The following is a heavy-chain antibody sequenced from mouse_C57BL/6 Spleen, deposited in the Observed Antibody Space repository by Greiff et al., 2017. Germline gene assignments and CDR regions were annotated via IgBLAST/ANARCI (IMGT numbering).Heavy chain of an antibody. V-gene: IGHV1-7*01. CDR3: ARELGSYDGYHRGFAY. D-gene: IGHD2-3*01. CDR2: INPSSGYT. J-gene: IGHJ3*01. Sequence: QVQLQQSGAELAKPGASVKLSCKASGYTFTSYWMHWVKQRPGQGLEWFGYINPSSGYTKYNQKFKDKATLTADKSSSTAYMQLSSLTYEDSAVYYCARELGSYDGYHRGFAYWGQGTLVTVSA. CDR1: GYTFTSYW.